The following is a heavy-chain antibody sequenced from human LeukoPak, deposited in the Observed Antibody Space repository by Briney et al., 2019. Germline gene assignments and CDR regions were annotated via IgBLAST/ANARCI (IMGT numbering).Heavy chain of an antibody. CDR2: IEQHGNEK. CDR1: GFTFSSYC. D-gene: IGHD3-10*01. J-gene: IGHJ5*02. Sequence: GGSLRLSCSASGFTFSSYCMNWVRQAPGKGLEWVANIEQHGNEKYYMDSVKGRFTISRDNAKNSLYLEMNSLRAEDTAVYYCAGGDYYGSGSARRHWFDPCGQGTLVTVSS. V-gene: IGHV3-7*04. CDR3: AGGDYYGSGSARRHWFDP.